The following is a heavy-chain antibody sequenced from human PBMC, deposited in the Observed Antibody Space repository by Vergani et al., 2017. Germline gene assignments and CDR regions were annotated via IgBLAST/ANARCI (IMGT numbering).Heavy chain of an antibody. D-gene: IGHD3-16*01. V-gene: IGHV5-51*01. Sequence: EKQLVQSGSETKKPGESLKISCQAFRYIFSNFWIGWVRQRPGRGLEWMRIIYPGDSEVKSNLTFRGQVLFSVDTSVNTAYLQWRSLQASDTATYFCASGGHGAENGGALQLWGQGTNITVSS. CDR1: RYIFSNFW. CDR2: IYPGDSEV. CDR3: ASGGHGAENGGALQL. J-gene: IGHJ3*01.